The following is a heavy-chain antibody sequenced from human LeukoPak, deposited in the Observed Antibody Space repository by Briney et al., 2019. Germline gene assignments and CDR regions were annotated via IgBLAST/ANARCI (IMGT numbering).Heavy chain of an antibody. V-gene: IGHV1-2*02. Sequence: GASVKVSCKASGYTFTGYYMHWVRQAPGQGLEWMGWINPNSGGTNYAQKFQGRVTMTRDTSISTAYMELSRLRSDDTAVYHCARDRFGSLLAQRWFDPWGQGTLVTVSS. CDR1: GYTFTGYY. CDR2: INPNSGGT. J-gene: IGHJ5*02. CDR3: ARDRFGSLLAQRWFDP. D-gene: IGHD3-10*01.